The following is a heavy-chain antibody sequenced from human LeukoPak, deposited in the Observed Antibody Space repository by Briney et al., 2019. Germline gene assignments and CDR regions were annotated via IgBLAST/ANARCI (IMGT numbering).Heavy chain of an antibody. CDR3: ARWVRASYYDFWSGYYSPTSGFDY. D-gene: IGHD3-3*01. CDR1: GGSISSGSYY. Sequence: SETLSLTCAVSGGSISSGSYYWSWIRQPAGKGLEWIGRIYTSGSTNYNPSLKSRVTISVDTSKNQFSLKLSSVTAADTAVYYCARWVRASYYDFWSGYYSPTSGFDYWGQGTLVTVSS. J-gene: IGHJ4*02. V-gene: IGHV4-61*02. CDR2: IYTSGST.